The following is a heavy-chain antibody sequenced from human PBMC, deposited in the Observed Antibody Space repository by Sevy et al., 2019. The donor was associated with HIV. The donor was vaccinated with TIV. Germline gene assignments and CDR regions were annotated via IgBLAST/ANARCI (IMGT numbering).Heavy chain of an antibody. CDR2: ISYDGSNK. D-gene: IGHD3-9*01. Sequence: GGSLRLSCAASGFTFSSYGMHWVRQAPGKRLEWVAVISYDGSNKYYADSVKGRFTISRDNSKNTLYLQMNSLRAEDMAVYYCAKASILRYYSIDYWGQGILVTVSS. CDR3: AKASILRYYSIDY. V-gene: IGHV3-30*18. CDR1: GFTFSSYG. J-gene: IGHJ4*02.